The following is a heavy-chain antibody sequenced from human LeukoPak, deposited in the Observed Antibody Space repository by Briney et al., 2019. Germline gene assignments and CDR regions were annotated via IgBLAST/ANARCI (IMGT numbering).Heavy chain of an antibody. J-gene: IGHJ3*02. CDR1: GGSISSYY. CDR3: ARGELLDAFDI. Sequence: PSETLSLTCTVSGGSISSYYWSWIRQPPGKGLEWIGYIYYSGSTNYNPSLKSRVTISVDPSKNQFSLKLSSVTAADTAVYYCARGELLDAFDIWGQGTMVTVSS. V-gene: IGHV4-59*01. CDR2: IYYSGST. D-gene: IGHD1-7*01.